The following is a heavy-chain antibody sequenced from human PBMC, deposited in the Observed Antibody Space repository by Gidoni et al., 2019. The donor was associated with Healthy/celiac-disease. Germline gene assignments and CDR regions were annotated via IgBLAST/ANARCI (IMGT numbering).Heavy chain of an antibody. D-gene: IGHD3-9*01. Sequence: QVPLVESGGGVVQPGRSLRISCAASGFHFSSSGMHWVRQAPGKGLEWVAVISYDGSNKYYADSVKCRFTISRDNSKNTLYLQMNSLRAEDTAVYYCATGSDILTGYYDEYFQHCGQGTLVTVSS. J-gene: IGHJ1*01. CDR2: ISYDGSNK. V-gene: IGHV3-30*03. CDR3: ATGSDILTGYYDEYFQH. CDR1: GFHFSSSG.